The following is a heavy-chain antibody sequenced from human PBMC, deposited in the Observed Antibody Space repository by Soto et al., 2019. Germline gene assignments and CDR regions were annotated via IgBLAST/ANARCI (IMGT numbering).Heavy chain of an antibody. CDR3: ARGDATKIVVTTYYAMDV. J-gene: IGHJ6*02. CDR1: GGSLSNYG. D-gene: IGHD3-22*01. CDR2: IIPVFSTP. V-gene: IGHV1-69*12. Sequence: QVQLVQSGAKAKKPGSSVKVSCKASGGSLSNYGISWVRQAPGQGLEWMGAIIPVFSTPNYAQKFQDRVTITADESTTTVYMEVRSLTSEDTAVYYCARGDATKIVVTTYYAMDVWGQGTAVTVSS.